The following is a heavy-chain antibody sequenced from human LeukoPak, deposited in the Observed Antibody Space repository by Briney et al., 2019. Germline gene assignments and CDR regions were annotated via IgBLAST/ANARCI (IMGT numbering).Heavy chain of an antibody. D-gene: IGHD3-10*01. CDR3: ARDFYYGSGNNWFDP. CDR2: ISAYNGNT. Sequence: ASVKVSCKASGYTFISYGISWVRQAPGQGLEWMGWISAYNGNTNYAQKLQGRVTMTTDTSTSTAYMELRSLRSDDTAVYYCARDFYYGSGNNWFDPWGQGTLVTVSS. CDR1: GYTFISYG. J-gene: IGHJ5*02. V-gene: IGHV1-18*01.